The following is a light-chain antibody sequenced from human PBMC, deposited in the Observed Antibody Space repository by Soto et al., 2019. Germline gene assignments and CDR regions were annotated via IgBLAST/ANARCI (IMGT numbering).Light chain of an antibody. CDR1: LSISCL. CDR3: QQYYSLWP. CDR2: TSS. J-gene: IGKJ1*01. V-gene: IGKV1-5*03. Sequence: DIQMTQSPSTLSASVGERVIITCRASLSISCLLIWYQQNPGKASKLLIYTSSTLESGVPSRFSGSGSGTEFTLTISSLQTDDFATYYCQQYYSLWPFGPGTRWIS.